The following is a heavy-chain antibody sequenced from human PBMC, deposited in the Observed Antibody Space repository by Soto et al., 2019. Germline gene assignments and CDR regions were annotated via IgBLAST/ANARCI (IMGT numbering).Heavy chain of an antibody. V-gene: IGHV3-30-3*01. Sequence: GGSLTLSCAASGFTFSSYAMHWVRQAPGKGLEWVAVISYDGSNKYYADSVRGRFTISRDNSKNTLYLQMNSLRAEDTAVYYCPLSQDGYGDYAAFDYWGQGTLVTVSS. J-gene: IGHJ4*02. D-gene: IGHD4-17*01. CDR3: PLSQDGYGDYAAFDY. CDR2: ISYDGSNK. CDR1: GFTFSSYA.